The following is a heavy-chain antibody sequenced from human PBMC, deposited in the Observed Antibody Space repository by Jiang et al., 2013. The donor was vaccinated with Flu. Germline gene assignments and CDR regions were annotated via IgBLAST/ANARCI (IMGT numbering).Heavy chain of an antibody. Sequence: GSGLVKPSETLSLTCTVSGGSISSYYWSWIRQPPGKGLEWIGYIYYSGSTNYNPSLKSRVTISVDTSKNQFSLKLSSVTAADTAVYYCARDPGPQNSGYYLEYYYYGMDVWGQGTTVTVSS. CDR1: GGSISSYY. V-gene: IGHV4-59*13. J-gene: IGHJ6*02. CDR2: IYYSGST. CDR3: ARDPGPQNSGYYLEYYYYGMDV. D-gene: IGHD3-22*01.